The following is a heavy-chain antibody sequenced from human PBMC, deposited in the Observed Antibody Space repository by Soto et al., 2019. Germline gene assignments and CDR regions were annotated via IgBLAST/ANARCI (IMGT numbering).Heavy chain of an antibody. Sequence: ASVKVSCKASGYTFTGYYIHWVRQAPGQGLEWMGWINPNSGGTNYAQKFQGWVTMTRDTSISTAYMELSRLRSDDTAVYHCVREGGMATVPTLDFDYWGQGTLVTVSS. CDR3: VREGGMATVPTLDFDY. J-gene: IGHJ4*02. D-gene: IGHD4-4*01. CDR1: GYTFTGYY. V-gene: IGHV1-2*04. CDR2: INPNSGGT.